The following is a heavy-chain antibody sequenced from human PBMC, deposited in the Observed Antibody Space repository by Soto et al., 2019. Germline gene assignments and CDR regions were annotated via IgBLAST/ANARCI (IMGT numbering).Heavy chain of an antibody. Sequence: GGSLRLSCAASGFTFSSYSMNWVRQAPGKGLEWVSYISSSSSTIYYADSVKGRFTISRDNAKNSLYLQMNSLRAEDTAVYYCARELGYCSGGSCYRYYFDYWGQGTLVTVSS. CDR3: ARELGYCSGGSCYRYYFDY. CDR1: GFTFSSYS. CDR2: ISSSSSTI. J-gene: IGHJ4*02. D-gene: IGHD2-15*01. V-gene: IGHV3-48*01.